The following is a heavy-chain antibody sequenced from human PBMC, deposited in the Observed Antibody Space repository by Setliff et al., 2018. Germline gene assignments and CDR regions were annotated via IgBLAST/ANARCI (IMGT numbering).Heavy chain of an antibody. CDR2: IYYSGDT. J-gene: IGHJ5*02. D-gene: IGHD2-2*01. Sequence: SETLSLTCTVSGGSISPHYWSWIRQPPGKGLEWIGYIYYSGDTTYSPSLKSRVTISVDTSKNQFSLNLSSVTAADTAVYYCARAGYELGQYNWFDPWGQGTLVTVSS. CDR1: GGSISPHY. V-gene: IGHV4-59*08. CDR3: ARAGYELGQYNWFDP.